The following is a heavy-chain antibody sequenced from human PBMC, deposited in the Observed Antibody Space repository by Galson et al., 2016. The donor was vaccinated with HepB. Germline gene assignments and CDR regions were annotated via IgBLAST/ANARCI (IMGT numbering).Heavy chain of an antibody. V-gene: IGHV5-51*01. CDR3: ARHPYSSSHYYYSGMDV. CDR2: IYPGDFDT. CDR1: GYTFDSYW. D-gene: IGHD6-13*01. J-gene: IGHJ6*02. Sequence: QSGAEVKTSGESLKISCRGSGYTFDSYWIGWVRQMPGKGLGWMGIIYPGDFDTRYSPSFHGQVTISVDKSISTVYLQWNSLKASDTAMYYCARHPYSSSHYYYSGMDVWAQGTTVTVSS.